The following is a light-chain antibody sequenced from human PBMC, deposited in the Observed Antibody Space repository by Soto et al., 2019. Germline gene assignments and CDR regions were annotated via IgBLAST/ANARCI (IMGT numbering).Light chain of an antibody. Sequence: IVLTQPPGTLSLSPGETVTLSCRASQGVSRKLAWYQHKPGQAPRLLISGASTGATGIPARFSGSGSGTDFTLTISSLEPEDFAVYYCQQRSNWPTFGQGTRLEI. CDR2: GAS. J-gene: IGKJ5*01. CDR3: QQRSNWPT. CDR1: QGVSRK. V-gene: IGKV3-11*01.